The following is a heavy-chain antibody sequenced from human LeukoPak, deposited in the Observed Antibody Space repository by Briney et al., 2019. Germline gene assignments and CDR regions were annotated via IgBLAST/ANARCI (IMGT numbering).Heavy chain of an antibody. V-gene: IGHV4-34*01. D-gene: IGHD1-26*01. J-gene: IGHJ4*02. CDR2: INHSGST. CDR3: ARLSSGSYLSNIDY. Sequence: SETLSLTCAVYGESFSGYYWSWIRQPPGKGLEWIGEINHSGSTNYNPSLKSRVTIAVDTSKNQFSLKLSSVTAADTAVYYCARLSSGSYLSNIDYWGQGTLVTVSS. CDR1: GESFSGYY.